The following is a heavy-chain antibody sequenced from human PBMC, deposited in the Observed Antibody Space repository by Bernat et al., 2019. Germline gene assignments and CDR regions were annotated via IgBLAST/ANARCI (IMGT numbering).Heavy chain of an antibody. CDR3: ARSDYDSSGYHNFDI. CDR1: GGSISSYY. J-gene: IGHJ3*02. D-gene: IGHD3-22*01. Sequence: QVQLQESGPGLVKPSETLSLTCTVSGGSISSYYWSWIRQPPGKGLEWIGYIYYSGSTNYNPSLKSRVTISVDTSKNQFSLKLSSVTAADTAVYYCARSDYDSSGYHNFDIWGQGTMVTVSS. V-gene: IGHV4-59*08. CDR2: IYYSGST.